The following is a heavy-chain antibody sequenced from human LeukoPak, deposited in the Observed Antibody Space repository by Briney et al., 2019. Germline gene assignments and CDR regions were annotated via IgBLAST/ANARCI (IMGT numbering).Heavy chain of an antibody. CDR3: ARVNIAVAGDASDV. Sequence: NTSETLSLTCSVSGDSISRFYWSWVRQPPGKGLEWIGYTGDTNYNPSLKSRVTISLDASKSQFSLKLSSVTAADTAMYYCARVNIAVAGDASDVWGRGTVVTVSS. J-gene: IGHJ3*01. CDR2: YTGDT. D-gene: IGHD6-19*01. V-gene: IGHV4-59*01. CDR1: GDSISRFY.